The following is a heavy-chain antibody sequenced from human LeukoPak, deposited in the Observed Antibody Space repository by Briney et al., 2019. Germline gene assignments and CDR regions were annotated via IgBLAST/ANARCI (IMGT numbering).Heavy chain of an antibody. D-gene: IGHD1-20*01. CDR3: ATFGYNWNLGY. J-gene: IGHJ4*02. CDR1: GFTFSNYY. CDR2: INSDGRDT. Sequence: GGSLRLSCAASGFTFSNYYVHWVRQRPGKGLVWVSRINSDGRDTGYADSVKGRFTISGDNAKNTVYLQMNSLRAEDTAVYYCATFGYNWNLGYWGQGTLVTVSS. V-gene: IGHV3-74*01.